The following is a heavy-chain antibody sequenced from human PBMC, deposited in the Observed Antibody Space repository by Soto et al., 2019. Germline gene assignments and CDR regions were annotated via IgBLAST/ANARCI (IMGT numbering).Heavy chain of an antibody. J-gene: IGHJ3*02. Sequence: GASGKGSCKASGYTLTSYGFSWVRQAPGQGFEWMGWTSAYNGNTTYAQKLQGRVTMTTDTSTSTAYMELRSLRSDDTAVYYCARGHHYDFWSGSDAFDIWGQGTMVTVSS. V-gene: IGHV1-18*01. CDR2: TSAYNGNT. CDR1: GYTLTSYG. D-gene: IGHD3-3*01. CDR3: ARGHHYDFWSGSDAFDI.